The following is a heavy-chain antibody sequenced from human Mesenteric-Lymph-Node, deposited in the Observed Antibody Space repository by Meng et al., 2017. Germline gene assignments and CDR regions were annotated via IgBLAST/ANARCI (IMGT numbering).Heavy chain of an antibody. CDR1: GGSISSSSYY. J-gene: IGHJ1*01. D-gene: IGHD4-17*01. Sequence: SETLSLTCTVSGGSISSSSYYWGWIRQPPGKGLEWIGSIYYSGSTYYNPSLKSRVTISVDTSKNQFSLKLSSVTAADTAVYYCARVPRENYGDYESAEYFQHWGQGTLVTVSS. CDR3: ARVPRENYGDYESAEYFQH. CDR2: IYYSGST. V-gene: IGHV4-39*07.